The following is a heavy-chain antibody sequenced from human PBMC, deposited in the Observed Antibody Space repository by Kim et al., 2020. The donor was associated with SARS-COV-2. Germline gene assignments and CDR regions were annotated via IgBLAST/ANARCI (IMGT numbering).Heavy chain of an antibody. D-gene: IGHD4-17*01. CDR1: GFTFSSYG. J-gene: IGHJ6*02. V-gene: IGHV3-30*18. Sequence: GGSLRLSCAASGFTFSSYGMHWVRQAPGKGLEWVAVISYDGSNKYYADSVKGRFTISRDNSKNTLYLQMNSLRAEDTAVYYCAKDQVDGDYVVYYYYGMDVWGQGTTVTVSS. CDR3: AKDQVDGDYVVYYYYGMDV. CDR2: ISYDGSNK.